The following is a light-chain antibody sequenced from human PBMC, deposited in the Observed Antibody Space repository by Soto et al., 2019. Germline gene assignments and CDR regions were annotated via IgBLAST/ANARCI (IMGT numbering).Light chain of an antibody. CDR3: LSYDSSLSGWV. J-gene: IGLJ3*02. CDR1: SSNIGAGYD. Sequence: QAVVTQPPSVSGAPGQRVTISCTGSSSNIGAGYDVHWYQQLPGTAPKLLIYGNSNRPSGVPDRFSGSKSGTSASLAITGLQAEDEADYYCLSYDSSLSGWVFGGGTKVTVL. CDR2: GNS. V-gene: IGLV1-40*01.